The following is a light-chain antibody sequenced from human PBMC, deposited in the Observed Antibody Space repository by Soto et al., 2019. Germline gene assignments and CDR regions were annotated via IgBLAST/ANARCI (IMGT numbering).Light chain of an antibody. CDR1: QNLLYSSNNKNY. Sequence: DIVMTQSPDSLAVSLGERATINCKSSQNLLYSSNNKNYLAWYQQKPGQPPKLLIYWASTRKSGVPDRFSGSGSGTDFTLNISSLQAEDVAVYYCQQYYSTPPWTFGQGTKVEIK. V-gene: IGKV4-1*01. J-gene: IGKJ1*01. CDR2: WAS. CDR3: QQYYSTPPWT.